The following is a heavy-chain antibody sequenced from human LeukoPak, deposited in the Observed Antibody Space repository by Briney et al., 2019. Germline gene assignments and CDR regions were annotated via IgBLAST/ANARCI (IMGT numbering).Heavy chain of an antibody. D-gene: IGHD6-19*01. V-gene: IGHV4-39*06. CDR1: GGSISSRSNY. J-gene: IGHJ6*03. CDR3: ARDQEYSSGWYSSDHAGYMDV. CDR2: ISYSGST. Sequence: SETLSLTCTVSGGSISSRSNYWGWIRQPPGKGLEWIGSISYSGSTYYNPSLKSRVTISVDTSKSQFPLKLSSVTAADTAVYYCARDQEYSSGWYSSDHAGYMDVWGKGTTVTVSS.